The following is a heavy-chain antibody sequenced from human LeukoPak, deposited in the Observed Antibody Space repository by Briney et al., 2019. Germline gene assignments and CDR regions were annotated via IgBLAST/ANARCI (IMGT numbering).Heavy chain of an antibody. D-gene: IGHD3-22*01. V-gene: IGHV3-23*01. CDR1: GFTFSSYA. CDR2: ISGSGGST. J-gene: IGHJ4*02. CDR3: AKDKRRITMMGLIAY. Sequence: GGSLRLSCAASGFTFSSYAMSWVRQAPGKGLEWVSAISGSGGSTYYADSVKGRFTISRDNPKNTLYLQMNSLRAEDTAVYYCAKDKRRITMMGLIAYWGQGTLVTVSS.